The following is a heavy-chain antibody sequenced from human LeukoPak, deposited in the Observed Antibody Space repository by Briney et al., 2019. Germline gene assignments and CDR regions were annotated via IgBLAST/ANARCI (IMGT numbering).Heavy chain of an antibody. V-gene: IGHV4-34*01. CDR1: GGSFSGYY. CDR2: INHSGST. J-gene: IGHJ4*02. D-gene: IGHD3-22*01. Sequence: SETLSLTCAVYGGSFSGYYWSWIRQPPGKGLEWIGEINHSGSTNYNPSLKSRVTISVDTSKNQFSLKLSSVTAADTAVYYCARGELNDSSGYYYDYWGQGTLVTGSS. CDR3: ARGELNDSSGYYYDY.